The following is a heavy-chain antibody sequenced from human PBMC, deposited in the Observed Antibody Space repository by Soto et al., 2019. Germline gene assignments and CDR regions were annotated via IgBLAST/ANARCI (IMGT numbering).Heavy chain of an antibody. CDR2: IKSNGDDR. Sequence: ASVKVSCKASGFTFTGYYIHWVRQAPGQGLEWMGWIKSNGDDRKYAQKFQDRVTMTRDTSMNTVYMELSRLRSDDTAVYYCERDNRSYGEVPFDYWGQGALVTVSS. CDR1: GFTFTGYY. CDR3: ERDNRSYGEVPFDY. V-gene: IGHV1-2*02. J-gene: IGHJ4*02. D-gene: IGHD5-18*01.